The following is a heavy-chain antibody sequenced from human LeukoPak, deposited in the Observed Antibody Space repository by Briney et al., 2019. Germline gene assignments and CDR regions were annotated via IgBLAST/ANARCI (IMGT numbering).Heavy chain of an antibody. J-gene: IGHJ4*02. V-gene: IGHV1-24*01. CDR1: GYTFTSYD. CDR2: FDPEDGET. D-gene: IGHD6-19*01. Sequence: ASVKVSCKASGYTFTSYDINWVRQATGKGLEWMGGFDPEDGETIYAQKFQGRVTMTEDTSTDTAYMELSSLRSEDTAVYYCATDLSGWYGGDWGQGTLVTVSS. CDR3: ATDLSGWYGGD.